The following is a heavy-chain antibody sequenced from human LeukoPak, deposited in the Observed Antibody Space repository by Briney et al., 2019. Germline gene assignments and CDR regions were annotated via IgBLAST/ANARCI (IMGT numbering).Heavy chain of an antibody. J-gene: IGHJ4*02. Sequence: GASVTVSCKASGGTSSTYAISWVRQAPGQGLEWMGRIIPILGVANFAQKFQGRVSITADKSTSTAFMELSNLRSEDTAVYYCATNFQRNSILVLRFLEWAGPGYWGQGTLVTVSS. CDR1: GGTSSTYA. D-gene: IGHD3-3*01. CDR2: IIPILGVA. V-gene: IGHV1-69*04. CDR3: ATNFQRNSILVLRFLEWAGPGY.